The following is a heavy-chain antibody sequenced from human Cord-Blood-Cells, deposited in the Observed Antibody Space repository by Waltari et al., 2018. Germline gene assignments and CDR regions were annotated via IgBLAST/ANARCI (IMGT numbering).Heavy chain of an antibody. CDR2: IYYSGST. CDR3: ATNSGYDAFDI. J-gene: IGHJ3*02. V-gene: IGHV4-39*07. Sequence: QLQLQESGPGLVKPSETLSLTCTVSGGSISSSSYYWGWIRQPPGKGLEWIGCIYYSGSTYYNPSLRSRVTRSVYTSKKQFSLKLSSVTAADTAVYYCATNSGYDAFDIWGQETMVTVSS. CDR1: GGSISSSSYY. D-gene: IGHD5-12*01.